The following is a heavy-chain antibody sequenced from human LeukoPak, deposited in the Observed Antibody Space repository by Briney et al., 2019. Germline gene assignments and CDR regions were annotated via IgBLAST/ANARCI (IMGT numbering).Heavy chain of an antibody. CDR3: ARDQIGISYDY. CDR2: IGGHGGTT. V-gene: IGHV3-64*02. Sequence: GGSLRLSCAASGFTFSSYAMHWVRQAPGKGLEYVSGIGGHGGTTYYADSVKGRFIISRDNAKNSLYLQMNSLRAEDTAMYYCARDQIGISYDYWGQGTLVTVSS. J-gene: IGHJ4*02. CDR1: GFTFSSYA. D-gene: IGHD2-15*01.